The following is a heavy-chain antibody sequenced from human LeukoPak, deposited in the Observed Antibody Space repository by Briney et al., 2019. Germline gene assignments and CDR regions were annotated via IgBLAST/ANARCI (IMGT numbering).Heavy chain of an antibody. D-gene: IGHD1-14*01. CDR2: ISYSGST. Sequence: SETLSLTCTVSGGYISDREYHWGWIRQPPGKGLEWIASISYSGSTYYNPSLKSRVTISVDTSKNQFSLKLSSVTAADTAVYYCARGAEPPGGYFDLWGRGTLVTVSS. V-gene: IGHV4-39*07. CDR3: ARGAEPPGGYFDL. J-gene: IGHJ2*01. CDR1: GGYISDREYH.